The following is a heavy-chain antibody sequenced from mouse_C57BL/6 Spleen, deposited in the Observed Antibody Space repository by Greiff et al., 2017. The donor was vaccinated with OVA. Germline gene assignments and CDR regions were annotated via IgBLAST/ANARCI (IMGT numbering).Heavy chain of an antibody. CDR2: IYPGSGST. J-gene: IGHJ3*01. D-gene: IGHD2-1*01. CDR1: GYTFTSYW. Sequence: QVQLQQPGAELVKPGASVKMSCKASGYTFTSYWITWVKQRPGQGLEWIGDIYPGSGSTNYNEKFKSKATLTVDTSSSTAYMQLSSLTSEDSAVYDCARAYGNYEGFAYWGQGTLVTVSA. V-gene: IGHV1-55*01. CDR3: ARAYGNYEGFAY.